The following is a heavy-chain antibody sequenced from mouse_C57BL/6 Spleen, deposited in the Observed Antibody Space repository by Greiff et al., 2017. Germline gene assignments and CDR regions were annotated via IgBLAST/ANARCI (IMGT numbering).Heavy chain of an antibody. J-gene: IGHJ4*01. V-gene: IGHV1-15*01. CDR1: GYSFTDYE. CDR2: IDPETGGT. Sequence: QVQLKQSGAELVRPGASVTLSCKASGYSFTDYEMHWVKQTPVHGLEWIGAIDPETGGTAYNQKFQGKAILTADKSSSTSYMELRSLTSEDSAVYYCTRGAMEAMDYWGQGTSVPVSS. CDR3: TRGAMEAMDY. D-gene: IGHD1-1*02.